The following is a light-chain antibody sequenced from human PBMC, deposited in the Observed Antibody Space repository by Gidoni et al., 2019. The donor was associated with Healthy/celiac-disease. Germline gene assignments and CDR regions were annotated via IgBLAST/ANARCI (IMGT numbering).Light chain of an antibody. V-gene: IGKV3-11*01. CDR2: DAS. CDR1: QSVSSY. Sequence: EIVLTQSPATLSLSPGERATLPCRASQSVSSYLAWYQQKPGQAPRLLIYDASNRATGIPARFSGSGFGTDFTLTISSLEPEDFAVYYCQQRSNSWTFGQGTKVEIK. J-gene: IGKJ1*01. CDR3: QQRSNSWT.